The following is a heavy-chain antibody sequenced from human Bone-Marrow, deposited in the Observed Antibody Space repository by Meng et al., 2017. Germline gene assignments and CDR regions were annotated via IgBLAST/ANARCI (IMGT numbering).Heavy chain of an antibody. V-gene: IGHV4-34*01. CDR1: GGSFSGYY. CDR3: ARGLRAARPLLFGY. D-gene: IGHD6-6*01. CDR2: INHSGST. Sequence: QVPVQQGGAGLLKPSETLSCTCDVYGGSFSGYYWRWIRPPPGKGLEWIGEINHSGSTNYNPSLKSRVTISVDTSKNQFSLKLSSVTAADTAVYYCARGLRAARPLLFGYWGQGTLVTVSS. J-gene: IGHJ4*02.